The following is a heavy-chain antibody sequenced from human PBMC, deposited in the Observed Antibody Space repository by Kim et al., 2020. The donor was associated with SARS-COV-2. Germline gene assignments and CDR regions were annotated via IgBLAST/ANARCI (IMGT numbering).Heavy chain of an antibody. V-gene: IGHV3-53*01. CDR2: IYNDGST. J-gene: IGHJ4*02. CDR1: GFTVSTNF. CDR3: ARDLGHALIWLPY. Sequence: GGSLRLSCAASGFTVSTNFMNWVRQAPGKGLEWVSVIYNDGSTYYADSVKGRFTISRDNSKNTLYLQMNNLRVEDTAVYYCARDLGHALIWLPYWGQGTLVTVSS. D-gene: IGHD3-10*01.